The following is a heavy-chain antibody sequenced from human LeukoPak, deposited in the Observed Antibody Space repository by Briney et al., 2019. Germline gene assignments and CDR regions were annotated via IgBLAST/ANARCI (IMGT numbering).Heavy chain of an antibody. D-gene: IGHD3-3*01. Sequence: ASVKVSCKXSGGTFSSYAISWVRQAPRQGLEWMGRIIPIFGTANYAQKFQGRVTITADESTSTAYMELSSLRSEDTAVYYCARAGAYDFWSGYLDSFDYWGQGTLVTVSS. V-gene: IGHV1-69*01. CDR3: ARAGAYDFWSGYLDSFDY. J-gene: IGHJ4*02. CDR2: IIPIFGTA. CDR1: GGTFSSYA.